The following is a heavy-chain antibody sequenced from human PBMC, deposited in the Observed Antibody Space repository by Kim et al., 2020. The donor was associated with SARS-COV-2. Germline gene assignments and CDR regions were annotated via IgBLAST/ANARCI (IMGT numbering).Heavy chain of an antibody. CDR2: IYPGDSDT. D-gene: IGHD2-21*02. J-gene: IGHJ5*02. Sequence: GESLKISCKGSGYSFTSYWIGWVRQMPGKGLEWMGIIYPGDSDTRYSPSFQGQVTISADKSISTAYLQWSSLKASDTAMYYCARGGCGGDCYFREGNWFDPWGQGTLVTVSS. CDR1: GYSFTSYW. V-gene: IGHV5-51*01. CDR3: ARGGCGGDCYFREGNWFDP.